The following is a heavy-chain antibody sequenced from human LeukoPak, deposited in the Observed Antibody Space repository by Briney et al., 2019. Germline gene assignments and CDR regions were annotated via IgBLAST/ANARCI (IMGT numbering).Heavy chain of an antibody. CDR3: ARNFCTGGSCYINDD. V-gene: IGHV4-59*01. J-gene: IGHJ4*02. CDR1: GGSISSYY. D-gene: IGHD2-15*01. CDR2: IYYSGST. Sequence: PSETLSLTCTISGGSISSYYWSWIRQPPGKGLEWIGYIYYSGSTNYNPSLKSRVTISVDTSKNQFSLKLSSVTAADSAVYYCARNFCTGGSCYINDDWGQGILVTVSS.